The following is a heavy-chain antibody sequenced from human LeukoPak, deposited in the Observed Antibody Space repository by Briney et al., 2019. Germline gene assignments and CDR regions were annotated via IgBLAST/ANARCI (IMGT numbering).Heavy chain of an antibody. V-gene: IGHV3-23*01. CDR1: GFTFRNYA. CDR2: ISGGGVNT. J-gene: IGHJ4*02. Sequence: GGSLRLSCAASGFTFRNYAMTWVRQAPGKGRQWVSSISGGGVNTYYADSVKGRFTISRDNSRNALYLQMNSLRPEDTAKYYCAKALTAGYDRAYVDYWGQGTLVTVS. D-gene: IGHD3-3*01. CDR3: AKALTAGYDRAYVDY.